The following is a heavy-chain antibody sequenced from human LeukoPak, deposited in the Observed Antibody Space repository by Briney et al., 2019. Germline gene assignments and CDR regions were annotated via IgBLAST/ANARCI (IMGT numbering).Heavy chain of an antibody. D-gene: IGHD3-22*01. Sequence: GGSLRLSCAASGLTVSSNYMRWVRQAPAKGLEWVSTIFTGDGTHYADSVKGRFTISRDNSKNTLYLQMNGLRAEDTAVYYCASSRSISGYSDYWGQGTLVTVSS. J-gene: IGHJ4*02. V-gene: IGHV3-53*01. CDR3: ASSRSISGYSDY. CDR1: GLTVSSNY. CDR2: IFTGDGT.